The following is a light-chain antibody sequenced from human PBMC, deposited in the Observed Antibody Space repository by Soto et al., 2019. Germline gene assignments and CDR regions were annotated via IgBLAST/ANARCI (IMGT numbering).Light chain of an antibody. CDR2: AAS. Sequence: DIEMTQSPSSLSASVGDRVTITCRASQSISSYVNWYQQKPGKAPMLLIYAASSLQSGVPSRFSGSGPCTDFTPTISSLQAEDVATYYGQQSYSTPYTVGKLTKLEIK. CDR1: QSISSY. CDR3: QQSYSTPYT. J-gene: IGKJ2*01. V-gene: IGKV1-39*01.